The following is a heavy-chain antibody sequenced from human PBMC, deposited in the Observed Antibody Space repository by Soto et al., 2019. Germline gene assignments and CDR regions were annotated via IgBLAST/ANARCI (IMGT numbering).Heavy chain of an antibody. CDR1: GYTFTGYY. CDR2: INPNSGGT. CDR3: ARDAWFGESEPRGVWFDS. Sequence: ASVKVSCKASGYTFTGYYMHWVRQAPGQGLEWMGWINPNSGGTNYAQKFQGWVTMTRDTSISTAYMELSRLRSDDTAVYYCARDAWFGESEPRGVWFDSCGQGTLVTVSS. V-gene: IGHV1-2*04. D-gene: IGHD3-10*01. J-gene: IGHJ5*01.